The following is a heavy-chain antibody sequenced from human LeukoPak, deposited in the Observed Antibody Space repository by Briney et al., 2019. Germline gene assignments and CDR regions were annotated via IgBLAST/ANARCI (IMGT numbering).Heavy chain of an antibody. CDR2: IWYDGSNK. J-gene: IGHJ4*02. CDR1: GFTFSSYG. D-gene: IGHD4-17*01. V-gene: IGHV3-33*01. CDR3: ARGITVITMTEGY. Sequence: GGSLRLSCAASGFTFSSYGMHWVRQAPGKGLEWVAVIWYDGSNKYYADSVKGRFTISRDNAKNSLYLQMNSLRAEDTAVYYCARGITVITMTEGYWGQGTLVTVSS.